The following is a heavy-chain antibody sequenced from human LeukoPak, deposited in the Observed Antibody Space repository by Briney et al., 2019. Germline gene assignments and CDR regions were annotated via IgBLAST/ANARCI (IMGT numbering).Heavy chain of an antibody. D-gene: IGHD2-2*01. CDR2: ISGSGGST. CDR1: GFTFSSYA. J-gene: IGHJ6*03. Sequence: GGSLRLSCAASGFTFSSYAMSWVRQAPGKGLEWVSAISGSGGSTYYADSVKGRFTISRDNSKNTLYLQMNSLRAEDTAVYYCAKFQGSSTSLNMDVWGKGTTVTVSS. V-gene: IGHV3-23*01. CDR3: AKFQGSSTSLNMDV.